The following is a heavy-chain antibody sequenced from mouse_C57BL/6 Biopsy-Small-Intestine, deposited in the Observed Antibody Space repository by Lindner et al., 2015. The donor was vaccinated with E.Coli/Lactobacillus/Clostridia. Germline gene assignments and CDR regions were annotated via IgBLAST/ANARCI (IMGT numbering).Heavy chain of an antibody. J-gene: IGHJ4*01. V-gene: IGHV10-1*01. D-gene: IGHD2-4*01. CDR2: IRSKSNNYAT. Sequence: VQLQESGGGLVQPKGSLKLSCAASGFSFNTYAMNWVRQAPGEGLEWVARIRSKSNNYATYYADSVKDRFTISRDDSESMLYLQMNNLKTEDTAMYYCVRYDYDYYAMDYWGQGTSVTVSS. CDR1: GFSFNTYA. CDR3: VRYDYDYYAMDY.